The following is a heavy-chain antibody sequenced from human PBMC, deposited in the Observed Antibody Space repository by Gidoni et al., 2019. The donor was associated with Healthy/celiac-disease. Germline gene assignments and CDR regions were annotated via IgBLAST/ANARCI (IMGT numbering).Heavy chain of an antibody. Sequence: QVQLVETGRGVVQPRRSLRRSCAASGFTVSSYAMHWVRQAPVKGLEWLAVLSYDGSNVYYADSVKCRFTMSRDNSKNTLYLQMDSLRAEDTAVYYCARDLSSGSYYVMGGCYFDYWGQGTLVTVSS. CDR3: ARDLSSGSYYVMGGCYFDY. CDR2: LSYDGSNV. D-gene: IGHD1-26*01. J-gene: IGHJ4*02. V-gene: IGHV3-30*01. CDR1: GFTVSSYA.